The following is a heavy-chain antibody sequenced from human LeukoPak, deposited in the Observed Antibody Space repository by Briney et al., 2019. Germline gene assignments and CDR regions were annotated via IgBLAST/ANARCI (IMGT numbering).Heavy chain of an antibody. CDR1: GFAFSNYS. D-gene: IGHD2-8*02. Sequence: GGSLRLSCGASGFAFSNYSMTWVRQAPGKGLEWVSSISGSGGSTYYADSVKGRFTISRDNSKNTLYLQMNSLRAEDTAVYYCAKSGGPRPWGQGTLVTVSS. J-gene: IGHJ5*02. CDR2: ISGSGGST. CDR3: AKSGGPRP. V-gene: IGHV3-23*01.